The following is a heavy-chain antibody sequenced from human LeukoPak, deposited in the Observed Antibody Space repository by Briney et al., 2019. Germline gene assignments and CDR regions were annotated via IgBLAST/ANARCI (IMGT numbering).Heavy chain of an antibody. CDR2: IKHDGTDK. CDR1: GFTFSNYW. J-gene: IGHJ4*02. Sequence: GGSLRLSCAASGFTFSNYWMSWVRQAPGKGLEWVANIKHDGTDKYYVDSVKGRFTISRDNAKNPLYLQMNSLRAEDTALYYCAKASRPILTGFLGYWGQGTLVTVSS. CDR3: AKASRPILTGFLGY. D-gene: IGHD3-9*01. V-gene: IGHV3-7*03.